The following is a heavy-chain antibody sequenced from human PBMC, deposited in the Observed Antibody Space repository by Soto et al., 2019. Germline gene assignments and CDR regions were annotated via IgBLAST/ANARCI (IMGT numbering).Heavy chain of an antibody. D-gene: IGHD3-10*01. J-gene: IGHJ3*01. CDR3: ARVWGGAFDF. V-gene: IGHV4-59*01. CDR1: GGSISSYY. CDR2: MYYSGST. Sequence: SETLSLTCTVSGGSISSYYWSWIRQPPGKGLEWIGYMYYSGSTKYNPSLKSRVTISVDTSKNRFSLRLSSVTAADTAVYYCARVWGGAFDFWGQGTMVTVSS.